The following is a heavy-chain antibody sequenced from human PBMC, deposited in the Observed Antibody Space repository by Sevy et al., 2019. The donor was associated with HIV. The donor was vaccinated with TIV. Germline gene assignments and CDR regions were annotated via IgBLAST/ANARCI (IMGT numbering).Heavy chain of an antibody. Sequence: ASVKVSCKASGYTFTSYYMHWVRQAPGQGLEGMGIINHSGGSTSNAQKLHGRVTMTRDTSTSTVYMELSSLRSEDTAVYYCARGGRGYADAFDIWGQGTMVTVS. D-gene: IGHD5-12*01. CDR3: ARGGRGYADAFDI. CDR1: GYTFTSYY. V-gene: IGHV1-46*01. CDR2: INHSGGST. J-gene: IGHJ3*02.